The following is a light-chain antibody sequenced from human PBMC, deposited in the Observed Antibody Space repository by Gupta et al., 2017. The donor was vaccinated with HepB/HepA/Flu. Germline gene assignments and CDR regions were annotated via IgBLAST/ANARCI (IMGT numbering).Light chain of an antibody. CDR2: AAS. J-gene: IGKJ2*01. CDR1: QKIANY. V-gene: IGKV3-11*01. CDR3: HQRFNWGRT. Sequence: IVLTQSPATLSLSPGERSTLSCRASQKIANYLAWYLQKPGQAPRLLIYAASKSATSIPAPFRNSRSATAFTLTISSREPENSAVYYCHQRFNWGRTFGQGTKLEMK.